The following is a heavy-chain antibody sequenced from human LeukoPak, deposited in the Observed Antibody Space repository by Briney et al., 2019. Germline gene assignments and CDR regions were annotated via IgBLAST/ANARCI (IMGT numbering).Heavy chain of an antibody. V-gene: IGHV3-11*04. CDR2: ISVGANAM. Sequence: PGGSLRLSCAASGFTVSSNYMSWVRLAPGKGLEWLSYISVGANAMKYADSVRGRFTTSRDHATNSVDLQMNSLRDEHTAIYYCARKTHRPGEVGRDRFFDLWGRGTLVPVSS. D-gene: IGHD2-15*01. CDR3: ARKTHRPGEVGRDRFFDL. CDR1: GFTVSSNY. J-gene: IGHJ2*01.